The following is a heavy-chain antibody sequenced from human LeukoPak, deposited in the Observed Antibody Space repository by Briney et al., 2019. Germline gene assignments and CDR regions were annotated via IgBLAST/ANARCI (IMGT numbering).Heavy chain of an antibody. CDR3: AREIGPRQLHLWGSAFDY. Sequence: ASVKVSCKASGYTFTAYYIHWVRQAPGQGLEWMGWINPNSGDTNYAQKFQGRVTMTRDTSTSTVYMELSSLRSEDTAVYYCAREIGPRQLHLWGSAFDYWGQGTLVTVSS. D-gene: IGHD5-18*01. V-gene: IGHV1-2*02. CDR2: INPNSGDT. J-gene: IGHJ4*02. CDR1: GYTFTAYY.